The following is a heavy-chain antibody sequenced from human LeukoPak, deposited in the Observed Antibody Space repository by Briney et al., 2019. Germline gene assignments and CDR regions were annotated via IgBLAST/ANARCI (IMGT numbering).Heavy chain of an antibody. CDR1: GGSFSGYY. V-gene: IGHV4-34*01. CDR3: ARGATFDY. J-gene: IGHJ4*02. CDR2: INHSGST. Sequence: SETLSLTCAVYGGSFSGYYWSWIRQPPGKGLEWIGEINHSGSTNYNPSLKSRVTISVDTSKNQFSLKLSSVTAADTAVYHCARGATFDYWGQGTLVTVSS.